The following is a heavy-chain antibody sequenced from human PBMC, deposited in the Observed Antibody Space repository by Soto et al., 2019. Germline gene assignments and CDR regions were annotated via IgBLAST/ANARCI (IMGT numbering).Heavy chain of an antibody. CDR1: GFALTTYT. CDR3: VREDGVVGASSAFDS. CDR2: INGRSNYK. D-gene: IGHD1-26*01. J-gene: IGHJ4*02. V-gene: IGHV3-21*01. Sequence: GSLRLSCVASGFALTTYTMNWVRQAPGTGLEWVSSINGRSNYKYYSDSVKGRFTVSRDNAQNSLFLQMSRLGPEDTAVYYCVREDGVVGASSAFDSWGQGTQVTVSS.